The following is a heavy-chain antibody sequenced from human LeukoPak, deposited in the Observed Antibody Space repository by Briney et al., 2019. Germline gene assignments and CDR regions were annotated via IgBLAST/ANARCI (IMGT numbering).Heavy chain of an antibody. CDR1: GFTLSSYW. CDR2: ISSDGSST. V-gene: IGHV3-74*01. D-gene: IGHD5-18*01. Sequence: GGSLRLSCTASGFTLSSYWMHWVRQVPGKGLVWVSRISSDGSSTNYADSVKGRFTISRDNAKNTLYLQMNSLRAEDTAVYYCAKIVPGYSYAYWGQGTLVTVSS. J-gene: IGHJ4*02. CDR3: AKIVPGYSYAY.